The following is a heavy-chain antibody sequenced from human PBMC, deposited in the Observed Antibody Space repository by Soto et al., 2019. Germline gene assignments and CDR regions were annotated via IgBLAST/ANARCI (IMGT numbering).Heavy chain of an antibody. J-gene: IGHJ4*02. CDR3: ARDGAGTTDY. D-gene: IGHD1-1*01. CDR1: GGSVSSGSYY. V-gene: IGHV4-61*01. CDR2: IYYSGST. Sequence: QVQLQESGPGLVKPSEPLSLTCTVSGGSVSSGSYYWSWIRQPPGKGLEWIGYIYYSGSTNYNPTLKSRVTRSVDTSKNQFSLKLSSVTAADTAVYYCARDGAGTTDYWGQGTLVTVSS.